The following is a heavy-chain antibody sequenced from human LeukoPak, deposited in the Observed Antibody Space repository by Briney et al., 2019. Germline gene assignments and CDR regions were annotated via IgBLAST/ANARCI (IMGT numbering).Heavy chain of an antibody. CDR3: ARVPRYCSSTSCLYYYYMDV. J-gene: IGHJ6*03. D-gene: IGHD2-2*01. CDR2: ISSSGSTI. CDR1: GFTFSDYY. V-gene: IGHV3-11*04. Sequence: PGGSLRLSCAASGFTFSDYYMSWIRQAPGKGLEWVSYISSSGSTIYYADSVKGRFTISRDNAKNSLYLQMNSLRAEDTAVYYCARVPRYCSSTSCLYYYYMDVWGKGTTVTVSS.